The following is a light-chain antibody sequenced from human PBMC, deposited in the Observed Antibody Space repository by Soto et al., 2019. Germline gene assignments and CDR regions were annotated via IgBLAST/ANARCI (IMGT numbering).Light chain of an antibody. J-gene: IGKJ3*01. V-gene: IGKV3-20*01. CDR3: QQYGSSPFT. CDR2: GAS. Sequence: EIVLTQSPGTLSLSPGERATLSCRASQSVSSSYLAWYQQKPGHAPRLLIYGASSRATGIPDRFSGSGSGTDFTLTISRLEPEDFAAYYCQQYGSSPFTFGPGTKVDIK. CDR1: QSVSSSY.